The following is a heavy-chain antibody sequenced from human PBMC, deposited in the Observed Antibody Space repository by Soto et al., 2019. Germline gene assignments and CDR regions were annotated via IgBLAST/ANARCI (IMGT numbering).Heavy chain of an antibody. V-gene: IGHV4-59*01. Sequence: SETLSLTCAVSGDSISYSYWSWIRQPPGEGLEWLGYIDHTEATKYNPSLKSRVTISKDRSRNQVSLKLTSVTAADTAVYYCARLYSDILYTYYYMDVWGRGTTVTVSS. J-gene: IGHJ6*03. CDR3: ARLYSDILYTYYYMDV. CDR2: IDHTEAT. CDR1: GDSISYSY. D-gene: IGHD2-8*01.